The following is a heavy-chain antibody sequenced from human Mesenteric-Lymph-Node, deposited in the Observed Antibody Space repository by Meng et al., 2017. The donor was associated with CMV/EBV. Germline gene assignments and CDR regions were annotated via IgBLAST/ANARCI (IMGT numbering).Heavy chain of an antibody. CDR3: ARDPGGYFWFDS. V-gene: IGHV1-2*02. CDR1: GYTFTANF. D-gene: IGHD5-18*01. Sequence: CQSSGYTFTANFLHWVRQAPGQGLEWMGWINPNSGATNSPQNFQGRVTMTRDTSINTAYIHLSTLRSDDTAVYFCARDPGGYFWFDSWGQGTLVTVSS. CDR2: INPNSGAT. J-gene: IGHJ5*01.